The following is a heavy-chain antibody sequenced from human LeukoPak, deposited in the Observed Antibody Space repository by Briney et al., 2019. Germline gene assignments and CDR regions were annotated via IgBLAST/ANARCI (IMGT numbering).Heavy chain of an antibody. V-gene: IGHV4-38-2*02. CDR3: ARVRGPLRYFDS. CDR1: GFSITRAYN. Sequence: PSETLSLTCTVSGFSITRAYNWAWIRHSPGKGLDWIGTISHSGNAYYSPSLMSRVSMSVDTSNNQFSLTMISVTAADAGVYYCARVRGPLRYFDSLGQGTLVTISS. CDR2: ISHSGNA. D-gene: IGHD1-14*01. J-gene: IGHJ4*02.